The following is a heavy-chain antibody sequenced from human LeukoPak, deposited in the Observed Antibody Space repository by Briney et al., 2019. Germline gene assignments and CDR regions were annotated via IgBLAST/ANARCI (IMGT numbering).Heavy chain of an antibody. D-gene: IGHD3-16*01. V-gene: IGHV3-23*01. Sequence: GGSLRLSCAASGFTFSSHGMNWVRQAPGKGLEWVSGISPSGGITYYVDSVKGRFTVSRDNSKNTLYLQMNSLTAADTAVYFCAKALGDWPTTLDYWGRGTLVTVSS. CDR2: ISPSGGIT. J-gene: IGHJ4*02. CDR1: GFTFSSHG. CDR3: AKALGDWPTTLDY.